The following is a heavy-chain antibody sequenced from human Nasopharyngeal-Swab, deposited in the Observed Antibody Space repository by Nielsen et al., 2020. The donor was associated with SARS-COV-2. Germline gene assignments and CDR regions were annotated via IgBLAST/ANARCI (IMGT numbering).Heavy chain of an antibody. Sequence: VRQMPGEGLEWVAVISYDGSNKYYADSVKGRFTISRDNSKNTLYLQMNSLRAEDTAVYYCAKDRGSSGYYYGMDVWGQGTTVTVSS. CDR3: AKDRGSSGYYYGMDV. J-gene: IGHJ6*02. V-gene: IGHV3-30*18. CDR2: ISYDGSNK. D-gene: IGHD6-13*01.